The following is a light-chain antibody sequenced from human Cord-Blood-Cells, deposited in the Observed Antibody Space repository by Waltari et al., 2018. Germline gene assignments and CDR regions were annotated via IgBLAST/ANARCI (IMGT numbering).Light chain of an antibody. CDR1: QSVLYSSNNKNY. CDR2: WAS. V-gene: IGKV4-1*01. Sequence: DIVMTQFPDSLAVSLGERATINCKSSQSVLYSSNNKNYLAWYQQKPGQPPKLLIYWASTRESGVPDRFSGSGSGTDFTLTISSLQAEDVAVYYGQQYYSTPPRTFGQGTKVEIK. J-gene: IGKJ1*01. CDR3: QQYYSTPPRT.